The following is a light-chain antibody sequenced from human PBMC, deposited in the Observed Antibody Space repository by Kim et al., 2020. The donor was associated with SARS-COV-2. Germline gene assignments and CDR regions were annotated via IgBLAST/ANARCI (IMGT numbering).Light chain of an antibody. CDR3: SSYAGSNNLL. J-gene: IGLJ2*01. CDR1: SSDVGGYNY. Sequence: LTQPPSASGSPGQSVTISCTGTSSDVGGYNYVSWDQQHPGKAPKLMIYEVSKRPSGVPDRFSGSKSGNTASLTVSGLQAEDEADYYCSSYAGSNNLLFGGGTQLTVL. V-gene: IGLV2-8*01. CDR2: EVS.